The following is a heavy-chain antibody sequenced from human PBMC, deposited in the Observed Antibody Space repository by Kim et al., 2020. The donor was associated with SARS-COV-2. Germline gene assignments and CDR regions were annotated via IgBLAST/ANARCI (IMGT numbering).Heavy chain of an antibody. CDR2: IIPIFGTA. V-gene: IGHV1-69*13. CDR1: GGTFSSYA. Sequence: SVKVSCKASGGTFSSYAISWVRQAPGQGLEWMGGIIPIFGTANYAQKFQGRVTITADESTSTAYMELSSLRSEDTAVYYCARGVDCSGGSCNVNDYWGQGTLVTVSS. CDR3: ARGVDCSGGSCNVNDY. D-gene: IGHD2-15*01. J-gene: IGHJ4*02.